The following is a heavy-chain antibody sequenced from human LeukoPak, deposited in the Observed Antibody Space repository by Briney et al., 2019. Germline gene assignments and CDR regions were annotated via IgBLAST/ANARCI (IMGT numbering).Heavy chain of an antibody. CDR3: AREHRVVVPYYGMDV. CDR2: INSDGRST. CDR1: GFTFSSYW. Sequence: PGGSLRLSCAASGFTFSSYWMHWVRQAPGKGLVWVSRINSDGRSTSYADSVKGRFTISRDNAKNTLYLQMNSLRAEDTAVYYCAREHRVVVPYYGMDVWGQGTTVTVSS. J-gene: IGHJ6*02. D-gene: IGHD2-2*01. V-gene: IGHV3-74*01.